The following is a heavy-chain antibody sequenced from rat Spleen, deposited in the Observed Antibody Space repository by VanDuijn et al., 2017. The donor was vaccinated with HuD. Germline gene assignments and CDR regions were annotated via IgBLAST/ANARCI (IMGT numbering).Heavy chain of an antibody. CDR2: ISPSGGST. CDR1: GFTFSDYY. Sequence: EVQLVESDGGLVQPGRSLKLSCAASGFTFSDYYMAWVRQAPTKGLEWVASISPSGGSTYYRDSVKGRFTISRDNAKSSLYLQMNNLRSEDTAMYYCARKWGYFDYWGQGVMVTVSS. CDR3: ARKWGYFDY. D-gene: IGHD1-1*01. J-gene: IGHJ2*01. V-gene: IGHV5-25*01.